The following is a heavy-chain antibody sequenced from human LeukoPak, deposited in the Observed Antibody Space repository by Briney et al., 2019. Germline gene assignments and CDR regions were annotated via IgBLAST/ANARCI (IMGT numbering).Heavy chain of an antibody. V-gene: IGHV4-4*02. Sequence: SGTLSLTCAVSGGSISSSNWWSWVRQPPGKGLGWIGEIYHSGSTNYNPSLKSRVTISVDKSKNQFSLKLSSVTAADTAVYYCAGAQAVAGPSFDYWGQGTLVTVSS. CDR1: GGSISSSNW. CDR2: IYHSGST. CDR3: AGAQAVAGPSFDY. J-gene: IGHJ4*02. D-gene: IGHD6-19*01.